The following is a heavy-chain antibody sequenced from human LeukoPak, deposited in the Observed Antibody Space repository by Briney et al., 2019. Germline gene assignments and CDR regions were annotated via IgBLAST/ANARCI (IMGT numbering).Heavy chain of an antibody. Sequence: GESLKISCAASGFTFSSYAMSWVRQAPGKGLEWVTCIGGSGGETYYTDSVKGRFTVSRDNSKSTLYLQVNSLRAEDTAVYYCAKGVAAARPHYFDYWGQGTLVTVSS. CDR3: AKGVAAARPHYFDY. CDR1: GFTFSSYA. J-gene: IGHJ4*02. CDR2: IGGSGGET. D-gene: IGHD6-6*01. V-gene: IGHV3-23*01.